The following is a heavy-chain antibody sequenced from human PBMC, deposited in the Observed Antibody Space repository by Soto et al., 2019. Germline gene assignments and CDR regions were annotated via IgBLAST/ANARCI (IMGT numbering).Heavy chain of an antibody. CDR1: GGSIRSSNW. V-gene: IGHV4-4*02. CDR2: IYHSGST. CDR3: ARSSGIAARRYYFDY. J-gene: IGHJ4*02. D-gene: IGHD6-6*01. Sequence: SETLSLTCAVSGGSIRSSNWWSWVRQPPGKGLEWIGEIYHSGSTNYNPSLKRRVTISVDKSKNQFSLKLSSVTAADTAVYYCARSSGIAARRYYFDYWGQGTLVTVSS.